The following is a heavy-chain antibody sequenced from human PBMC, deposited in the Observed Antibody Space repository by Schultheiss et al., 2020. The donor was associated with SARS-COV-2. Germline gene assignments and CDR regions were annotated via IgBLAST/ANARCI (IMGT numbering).Heavy chain of an antibody. CDR1: GFTFSSYS. CDR3: AKDRDYYYYMDV. J-gene: IGHJ6*03. V-gene: IGHV3-30*18. D-gene: IGHD3-10*01. CDR2: ISYDGSNK. Sequence: GGSLRLSCAASGFTFSSYSMNWVRQAPGKGLEWVAVISYDGSNKYYADSVKGRFTISRDNSKNTLYLQMNSLRAEDTAVYYCAKDRDYYYYMDVWGKGTTVTVSS.